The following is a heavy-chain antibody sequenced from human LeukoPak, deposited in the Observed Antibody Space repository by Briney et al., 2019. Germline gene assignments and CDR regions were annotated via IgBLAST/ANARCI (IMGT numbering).Heavy chain of an antibody. CDR1: GYSISSGFY. V-gene: IGHV4-38-2*02. CDR2: IYQSGIT. D-gene: IGHD1-26*01. Sequence: SETLSLTCTVSGYSISSGFYWGWIRQPPGKGLQWIGSIYQSGITSSNPSLQSRVTISVDTSKNQFSLKLTSVTAADTAVYYCARAVGTTTALFDYWGQGTLVTVSS. CDR3: ARAVGTTTALFDY. J-gene: IGHJ4*02.